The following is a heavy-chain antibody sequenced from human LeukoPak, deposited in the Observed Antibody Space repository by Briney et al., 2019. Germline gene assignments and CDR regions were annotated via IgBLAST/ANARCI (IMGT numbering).Heavy chain of an antibody. D-gene: IGHD1-1*01. Sequence: PGGSLRLSCAASGFTFSSYWMHWVRQAPGKGLVWVSRINGDGSSTSYADSVKGRFSISRDSTRNTVYMQMNSLRAEDTAVYYCTRGGGTSDYWGQGTLVTVSS. CDR3: TRGGGTSDY. V-gene: IGHV3-74*01. CDR2: INGDGSST. CDR1: GFTFSSYW. J-gene: IGHJ4*02.